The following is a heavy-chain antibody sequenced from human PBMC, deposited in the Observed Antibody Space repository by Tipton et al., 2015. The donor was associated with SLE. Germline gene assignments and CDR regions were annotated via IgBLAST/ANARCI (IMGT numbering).Heavy chain of an antibody. CDR1: GGSFSGYY. J-gene: IGHJ6*02. D-gene: IGHD2-15*01. CDR3: TRGPYCSVDSCYRGMDV. CDR2: INHSGST. Sequence: TLSLTCAVYGGSFSGYYWSWIRQPPGKGLEWIGEINHSGSTNYNPSLKSRVTISVDTSKNQFYLNLRSVTAADTAVYYCTRGPYCSVDSCYRGMDVWGQGTTVTVSS. V-gene: IGHV4-34*01.